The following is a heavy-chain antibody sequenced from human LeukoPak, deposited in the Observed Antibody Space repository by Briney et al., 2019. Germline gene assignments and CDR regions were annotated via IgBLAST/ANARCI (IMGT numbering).Heavy chain of an antibody. CDR1: GGSFSGYY. V-gene: IGHV4-34*01. D-gene: IGHD2-2*01. J-gene: IGHJ4*02. CDR2: INHSGST. CDR3: ARLAPMARIGLLGYCSSTSCHSPRQRLLGFDY. Sequence: KSSETLSLTCTVYGGSFSGYYWSWIRQPPGKGLEWIGEINHSGSTNYNPSLKSRVTISVDTSKNQFSLKLSSVTAADTAVYYCARLAPMARIGLLGYCSSTSCHSPRQRLLGFDYWGQGTLVIVSS.